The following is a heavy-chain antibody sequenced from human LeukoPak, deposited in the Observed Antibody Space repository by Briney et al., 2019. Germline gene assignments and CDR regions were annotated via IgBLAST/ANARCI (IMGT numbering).Heavy chain of an antibody. D-gene: IGHD2-2*01. CDR1: GYSISSGYY. CDR3: VGSSRSFPYY. J-gene: IGHJ4*02. CDR2: IYHSGST. Sequence: SETLSLTCTVSGYSISSGYYWGWIRQPPGKGLEWIGSIYHSGSTYYNPSLKSRVTISVDTSKNQFSLKLSSVTAADTAVYYCVGSSRSFPYYWGQGTLGTVSS. V-gene: IGHV4-38-2*02.